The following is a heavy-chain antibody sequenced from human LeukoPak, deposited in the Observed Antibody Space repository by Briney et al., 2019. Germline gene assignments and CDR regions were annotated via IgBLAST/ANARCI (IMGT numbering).Heavy chain of an antibody. D-gene: IGHD6-13*01. CDR2: IYHSGST. CDR3: ARQYSSSSYDY. CDR1: GGSISSGGYS. V-gene: IGHV4-30-2*01. J-gene: IGHJ4*02. Sequence: PSETLSLTCAVSGGSISSGGYSWSWIRQPPGKGLEWIGYIYHSGSTYYNPSLKSRVTISVDRSKNQFSLKLSSVAAADTAVYYCARQYSSSSYDYWGQGTLVTVSS.